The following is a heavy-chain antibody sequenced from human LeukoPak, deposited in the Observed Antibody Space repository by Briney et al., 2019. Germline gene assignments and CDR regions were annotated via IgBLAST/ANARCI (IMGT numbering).Heavy chain of an antibody. CDR3: ARDRAVDTAMAGGHWFDP. D-gene: IGHD5-18*01. V-gene: IGHV1-3*03. J-gene: IGHJ5*02. CDR2: INGGNGNT. Sequence: ASVKVSCKASGYTFISYVIYWVRQAPGQRVKWMRRINGGNGNTKYPQEFQGRVAFTRDTSATTADMELSSLRSEDMAVYYCARDRAVDTAMAGGHWFDPWGQGTLVTVSS. CDR1: GYTFISYV.